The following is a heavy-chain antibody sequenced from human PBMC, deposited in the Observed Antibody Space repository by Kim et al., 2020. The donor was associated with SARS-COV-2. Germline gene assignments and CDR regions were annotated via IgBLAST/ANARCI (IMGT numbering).Heavy chain of an antibody. CDR2: IYSDGSCT. J-gene: IGHJ4*02. CDR3: AKDSGEACGPDY. Sequence: GGSLRLSCAASGFTFSSYWMHWVRQAPGKGLVWVSRIYSDGSCTYYADSVKGRFTISRDNAKNTLFLQMNSLRAEDTAVYSCAKDSGEACGPDYWGQGTLVTVSS. CDR1: GFTFSSYW. D-gene: IGHD2-15*01. V-gene: IGHV3-74*01.